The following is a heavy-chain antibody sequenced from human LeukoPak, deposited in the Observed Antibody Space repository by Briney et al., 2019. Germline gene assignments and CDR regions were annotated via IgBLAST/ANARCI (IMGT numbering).Heavy chain of an antibody. CDR3: ARGIWSARTVDYYLDY. V-gene: IGHV1-3*01. Sequence: GASVKVSCKASGYSFNNYAIHWVRQAPGQRFEWMGWINAGNSHTKYSQNFQGRITITRDSSASTVYMELSSLTSEDTAVYYCARGIWSARTVDYYLDYWGQGTLVTVSS. J-gene: IGHJ4*02. D-gene: IGHD2-21*01. CDR1: GYSFNNYA. CDR2: INAGNSHT.